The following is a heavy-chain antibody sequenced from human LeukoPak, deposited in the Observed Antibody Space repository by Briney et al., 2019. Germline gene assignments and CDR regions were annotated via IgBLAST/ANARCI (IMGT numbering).Heavy chain of an antibody. D-gene: IGHD3-10*01. J-gene: IGHJ4*02. CDR2: INPSGGST. V-gene: IGHV1-46*01. CDR1: GYTFTSYY. CDR3: ATGQGSYYPLGY. Sequence: ASVKVSCKASGYTFTSYYMHWVRQAPGQGLEWMGVINPSGGSTSYTQKFQGRVTMTRDTSTSTVYMELSSLRPEDTAVYYCATGQGSYYPLGYWGQGTLVTVSS.